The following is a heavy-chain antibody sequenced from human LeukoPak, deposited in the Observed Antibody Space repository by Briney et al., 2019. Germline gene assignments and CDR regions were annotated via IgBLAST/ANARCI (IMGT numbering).Heavy chain of an antibody. V-gene: IGHV6-1*01. J-gene: IGHJ4*02. CDR1: GDSVSSNSAT. CDR2: TYYRSKWHN. D-gene: IGHD2-15*01. Sequence: QTLSLTCAISGDSVSSNSATWNWIRQSPSRGLEWLGRTYYRSKWHNDYAVSVKSRITFTPDTSKNQFSLQLNSVITEDTAVYYCVRVIATSGYFDYWGQGTLVTVSS. CDR3: VRVIATSGYFDY.